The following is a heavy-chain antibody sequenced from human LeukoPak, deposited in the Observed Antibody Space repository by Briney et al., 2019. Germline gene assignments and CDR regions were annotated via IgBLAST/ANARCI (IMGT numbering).Heavy chain of an antibody. Sequence: ASVKVSCKASGYTFTNYDFNWMRQATGQGLEWMGWMNPNSGSTGYAQKFQGRVTMTRDTSISTAYMELSSLTSEDTAVYYCARVARGAAAADDPLDIWGQGTTATVSS. D-gene: IGHD6-13*01. CDR1: GYTFTNYD. J-gene: IGHJ3*02. CDR2: MNPNSGST. CDR3: ARVARGAAAADDPLDI. V-gene: IGHV1-8*01.